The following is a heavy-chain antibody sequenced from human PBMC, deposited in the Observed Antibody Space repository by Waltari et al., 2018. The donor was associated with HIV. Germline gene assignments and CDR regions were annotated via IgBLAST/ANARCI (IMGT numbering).Heavy chain of an antibody. CDR3: ARAEFDYDSSGYDEGFDY. CDR2: TNQSGST. D-gene: IGHD3-22*01. V-gene: IGHV4-34*01. J-gene: IGHJ4*02. CDR1: GGSFRGYY. Sequence: QVQLQQWGAGPLKPSETLSLTCAVYGGSFRGYYWSWIRQPPGKGLEWIGETNQSGSTSYVSALKGRVTISVDTSKNQCSLKLSAVTAADTAVYYCARAEFDYDSSGYDEGFDYWGQGTLVTVSS.